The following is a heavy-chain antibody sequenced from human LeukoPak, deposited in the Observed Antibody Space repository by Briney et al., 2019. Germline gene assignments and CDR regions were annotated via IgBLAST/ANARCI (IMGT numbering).Heavy chain of an antibody. V-gene: IGHV1-18*01. CDR1: GYTFTSYG. Sequence: GASVKVSCKASGYTFTSYGISWVRQAPGQGLEWMGWISAYNCNTNYAQKLQGIVTITTDTSTSTAYMELRSLRSDDTAVYYCARESLWSGYFSDGMDVWGQGTTVTVSS. CDR2: ISAYNCNT. D-gene: IGHD3-3*01. J-gene: IGHJ6*02. CDR3: ARESLWSGYFSDGMDV.